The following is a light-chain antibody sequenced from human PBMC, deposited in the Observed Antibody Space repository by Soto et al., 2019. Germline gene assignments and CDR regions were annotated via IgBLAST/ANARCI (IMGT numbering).Light chain of an antibody. J-gene: IGKJ1*01. V-gene: IGKV1-27*01. CDR3: QKYDSAPT. Sequence: DIQMTQSPSSLSASVGDRVTITCRPSRGISNSLAWYQQKPGKVPKLLIHAASTLQSGVPSRFSGSGSGTDFTLTISSLQPEDVATYYCQKYDSAPTFGPGTKVDIK. CDR1: RGISNS. CDR2: AAS.